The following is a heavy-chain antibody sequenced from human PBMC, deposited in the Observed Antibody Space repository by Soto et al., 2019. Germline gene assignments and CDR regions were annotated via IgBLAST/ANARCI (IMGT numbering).Heavy chain of an antibody. CDR2: IIPIFGTA. J-gene: IGHJ4*02. V-gene: IGHV1-69*06. Sequence: SVKVSCKASGGTFSSYAISWVRQAPGQGLECMGGIIPIFGTANYAQKFQGRVTITADKSTSTAYMELSSLRSEDTAVYYCARDPYLPTYYSNRSGLLFNYCDPVPLGTVSS. CDR3: ARDPYLPTYYSNRSGLLFNY. CDR1: GGTFSSYA. D-gene: IGHD3-10*01.